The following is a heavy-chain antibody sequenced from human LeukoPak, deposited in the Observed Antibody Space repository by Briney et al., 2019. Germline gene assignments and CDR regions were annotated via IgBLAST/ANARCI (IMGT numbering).Heavy chain of an antibody. Sequence: ASVKVSCKASGYTFTSYYMHWVRQAPGQGLEWMGIINPSGGSTSYAQKFQGRVTMTRDTSTSTVYMELSSLRSEDTAVYYCARDYFVVVPAAIQYLDYWGQGTLVTVSS. V-gene: IGHV1-46*01. CDR2: INPSGGST. CDR3: ARDYFVVVPAAIQYLDY. J-gene: IGHJ4*02. CDR1: GYTFTSYY. D-gene: IGHD2-2*02.